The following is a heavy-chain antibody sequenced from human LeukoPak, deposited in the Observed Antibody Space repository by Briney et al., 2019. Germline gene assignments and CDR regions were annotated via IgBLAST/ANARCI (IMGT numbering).Heavy chain of an antibody. V-gene: IGHV3-23*01. Sequence: GGSLRLSCAASGFTFNNYAMNWVRQAPGKGLEWVSGISGSGGSTYYADSVKGRFTISRDNSKNTLYLQMNSLRAEDTAVYYCAKDRRYDSSGYSSLGAFDHWGRGTLVTVSS. CDR3: AKDRRYDSSGYSSLGAFDH. CDR1: GFTFNNYA. J-gene: IGHJ4*02. D-gene: IGHD3-22*01. CDR2: ISGSGGST.